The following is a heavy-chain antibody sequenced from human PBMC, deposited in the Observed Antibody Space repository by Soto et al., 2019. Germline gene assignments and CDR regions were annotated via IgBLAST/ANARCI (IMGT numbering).Heavy chain of an antibody. D-gene: IGHD3-22*01. CDR1: GFTYSTYT. Sequence: GGSLRLSCAASGFTYSTYTMNWVRQAPGKGLEWVGRIKSKTDGGTTDYAAPVKGRITISRDDSKNTLYLQMNSLKTEDTAVYYCTTDPVTMIVVVPSSGWGQGTLVTVSS. V-gene: IGHV3-15*07. J-gene: IGHJ4*02. CDR2: IKSKTDGGTT. CDR3: TTDPVTMIVVVPSSG.